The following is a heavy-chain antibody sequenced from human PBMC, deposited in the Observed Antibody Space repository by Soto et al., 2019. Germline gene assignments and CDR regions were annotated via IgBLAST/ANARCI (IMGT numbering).Heavy chain of an antibody. Sequence: GGSLRLSCAASGFTFSTYAMSWVRQAPRKGLEWVSAISGSGINTYYADSVKGRFTISRDNAKNTLSLQMNSLRAEDTAEYYCARVDYDYIWGSYPRPFDYWGQGTLVTVSS. D-gene: IGHD3-16*02. J-gene: IGHJ4*02. CDR3: ARVDYDYIWGSYPRPFDY. CDR1: GFTFSTYA. V-gene: IGHV3-23*01. CDR2: ISGSGINT.